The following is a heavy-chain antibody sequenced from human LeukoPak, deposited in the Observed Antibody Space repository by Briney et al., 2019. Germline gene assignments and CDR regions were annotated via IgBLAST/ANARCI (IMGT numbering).Heavy chain of an antibody. V-gene: IGHV1-2*04. J-gene: IGHJ4*02. D-gene: IGHD3-22*01. CDR1: GYTFTGYY. Sequence: ASVKVSCKASGYTFTGYYMHWVRQAPGQGLEWMGWINPNSGGTNYAQKFQGWVTMTRDTSISTAYMELSRLRSDDTAVYYCAREPSPYYYDSSGYPTYYFDYWGQGTLVTVSS. CDR2: INPNSGGT. CDR3: AREPSPYYYDSSGYPTYYFDY.